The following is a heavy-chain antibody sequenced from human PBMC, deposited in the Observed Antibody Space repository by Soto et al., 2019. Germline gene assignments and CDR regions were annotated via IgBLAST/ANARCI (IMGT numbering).Heavy chain of an antibody. CDR3: ASLPIPAYSYGMDV. CDR1: GGTFSSYA. D-gene: IGHD2-2*02. Sequence: QVQLVQSGAEVKKPGSSVKVSCKASGGTFSSYAISWVRQAPGQGLEWMGGIIPIFGTANYAQKFQGRVTITAKKPPSTPYRELSSLRSEDTAVYSCASLPIPAYSYGMDVWGQGTTVTVPS. V-gene: IGHV1-69*06. CDR2: IIPIFGTA. J-gene: IGHJ6*02.